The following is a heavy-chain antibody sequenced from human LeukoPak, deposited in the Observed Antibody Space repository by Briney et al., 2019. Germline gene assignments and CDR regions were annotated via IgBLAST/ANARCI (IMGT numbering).Heavy chain of an antibody. CDR2: IYPGDSDT. CDR1: GYSFTNYW. CDR3: ARLPRVTIIRETLLAFDY. J-gene: IGHJ4*02. Sequence: GESLKISCKGSGYSFTNYWIGWVRQMPGKGLEWMGIIYPGDSDTRYSPSFQGQVTISADKSISTAYLQWSSLKASDTAMYYCARLPRVTIIRETLLAFDYWGQGALVTVSS. D-gene: IGHD4-17*01. V-gene: IGHV5-51*01.